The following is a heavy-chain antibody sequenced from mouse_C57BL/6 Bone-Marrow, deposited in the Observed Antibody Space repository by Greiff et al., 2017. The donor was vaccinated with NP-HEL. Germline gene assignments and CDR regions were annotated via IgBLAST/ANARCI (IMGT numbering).Heavy chain of an antibody. Sequence: QVQLQQSGAELVKPGASVKISCKASGYEFSNYWMNWVKQRPGKGLEWIGQIYPGDGDTHYTGQFKDTATLTADKSSSTAYMKLSRLTSEYSAVYFCARGAYWCQGTLVTVSA. J-gene: IGHJ3*01. V-gene: IGHV1-80*01. CDR2: IYPGDGDT. CDR1: GYEFSNYW. CDR3: ARGAY.